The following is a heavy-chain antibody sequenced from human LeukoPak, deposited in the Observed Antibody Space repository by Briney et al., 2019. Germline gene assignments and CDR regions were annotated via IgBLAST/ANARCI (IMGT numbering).Heavy chain of an antibody. CDR2: IYYSGST. Sequence: SETLSLTCTVSGGSISSNYWSWIRQPPGKGLEWIGYIYYSGSTNYNPSLKSRVTISVDTSKNQFSLKLRSVTAADTAVYYCARQEFGGVDYWGQGTLVTVSS. D-gene: IGHD3-16*01. J-gene: IGHJ4*02. CDR3: ARQEFGGVDY. CDR1: GGSISSNY. V-gene: IGHV4-59*08.